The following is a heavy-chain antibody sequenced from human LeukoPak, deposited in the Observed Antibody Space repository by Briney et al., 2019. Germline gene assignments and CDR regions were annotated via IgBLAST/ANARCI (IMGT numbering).Heavy chain of an antibody. CDR3: ATFSGNYVFDY. Sequence: PSETLSLTCIVSGGXINRGSNYWGWIRQSPGKRLEWIGSVYYSGFTDYNSSLKSRVTISVDTSKNHFSLKLSSVTAADTAVYYCATFSGNYVFDYWGQGTRVTVSS. CDR2: VYYSGFT. J-gene: IGHJ4*02. D-gene: IGHD1-26*01. V-gene: IGHV4-39*02. CDR1: GGXINRGSNY.